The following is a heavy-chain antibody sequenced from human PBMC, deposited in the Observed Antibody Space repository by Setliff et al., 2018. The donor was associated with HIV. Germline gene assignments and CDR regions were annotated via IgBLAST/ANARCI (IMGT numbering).Heavy chain of an antibody. Sequence: SETLSLPCSVFGGSFSGYYWSWIRQLPGKELEWIGETNHSGSSKYNPSLQSRVTISVDTSKNQLSLKVKSMTAADTAVYYCARGPPGKQLWLGGWFDPWGQGTRVTVSS. CDR2: TNHSGSS. CDR3: ARGPPGKQLWLGGWFDP. J-gene: IGHJ5*02. CDR1: GGSFSGYY. V-gene: IGHV4-34*01. D-gene: IGHD5-18*01.